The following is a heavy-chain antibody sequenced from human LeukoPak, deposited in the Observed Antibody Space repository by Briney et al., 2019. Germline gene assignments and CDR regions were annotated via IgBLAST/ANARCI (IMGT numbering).Heavy chain of an antibody. V-gene: IGHV3-23*01. J-gene: IGHJ4*02. Sequence: GGSLRLSCAASGFTFSSYAMSWVRQAPGKGLEWVSAISGSSDTTYHADSVKGRFTISRDNSRNSLYLEMNSLRAEDTAVYYCARDRSVGATPLDYWGQGTLVTVSS. D-gene: IGHD1-26*01. CDR3: ARDRSVGATPLDY. CDR1: GFTFSSYA. CDR2: ISGSSDTT.